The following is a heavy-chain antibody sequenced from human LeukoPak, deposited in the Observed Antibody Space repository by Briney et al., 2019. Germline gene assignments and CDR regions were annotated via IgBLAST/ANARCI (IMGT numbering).Heavy chain of an antibody. Sequence: SETLSLTCAVSGGSISSGGYSWSWIRQPPGQGLKWIGYISHSGSTYYNPSLKSRVNISVDRSKNQFSLKLTSVTAADTAVYYCARYSSAWPYWYFDLWGRSTLVTVSS. J-gene: IGHJ2*01. D-gene: IGHD6-19*01. CDR1: GGSISSGGYS. CDR2: ISHSGST. CDR3: ARYSSAWPYWYFDL. V-gene: IGHV4-30-2*01.